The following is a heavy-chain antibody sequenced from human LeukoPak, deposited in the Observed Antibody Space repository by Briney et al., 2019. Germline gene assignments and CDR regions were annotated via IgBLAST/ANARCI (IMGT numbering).Heavy chain of an antibody. Sequence: ASVKVSCKASGYTFTGYYMHWVRQAPGQGLEWMGWINPNSGGTNYAQKFQGRVTMTRDTSISTAYMELSRLRSDDTAVYYCARDYGDYDPHWFDPWGQGTLVTVSS. D-gene: IGHD4-17*01. V-gene: IGHV1-2*02. CDR1: GYTFTGYY. J-gene: IGHJ5*02. CDR3: ARDYGDYDPHWFDP. CDR2: INPNSGGT.